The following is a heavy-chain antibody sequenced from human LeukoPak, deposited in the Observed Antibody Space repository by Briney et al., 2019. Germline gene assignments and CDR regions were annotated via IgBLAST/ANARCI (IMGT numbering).Heavy chain of an antibody. J-gene: IGHJ4*02. CDR1: GFTVSSNE. V-gene: IGHV3-7*03. CDR3: AKGRGYELPLDN. Sequence: PGGSLRLSCAASGFTVSSNEMSWVRQAPGKGLEWVANIKQDGSEKYYVDSVKGRFTISRDNAKNSLYLQMNSLRAEDTALYYCAKGRGYELPLDNWGQGTLVTVSS. D-gene: IGHD5-12*01. CDR2: IKQDGSEK.